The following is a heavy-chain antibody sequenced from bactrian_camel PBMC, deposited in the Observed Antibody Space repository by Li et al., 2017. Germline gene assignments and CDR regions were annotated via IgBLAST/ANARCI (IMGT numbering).Heavy chain of an antibody. Sequence: HVQLVESGGGPVQAGGSLRLSCAASGPTSSYSSYCMGWFRQAPGKEREGVASIDSYGSTTYADSVKGRFTISLDKANNTLHLQMDNLTPEDTAMYYCAAGRGGGFCFPQIWGQGTQVTVS. J-gene: IGHJ4*01. CDR2: IDSYGST. CDR1: GPTSSYSSYC. D-gene: IGHD7*01. CDR3: AAGRGGGFCFPQI. V-gene: IGHV3-2*01.